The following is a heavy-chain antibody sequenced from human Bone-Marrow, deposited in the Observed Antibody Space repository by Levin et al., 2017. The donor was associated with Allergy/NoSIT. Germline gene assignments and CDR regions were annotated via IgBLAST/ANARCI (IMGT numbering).Heavy chain of an antibody. Sequence: PGGSLRLSCAVSGFTVSNNQMNWVRQAPGMGLQWVSVIYIGGSTYYTDSVKGRFTISKDNSKNTLYLQRNSLRAEDTAVYYCARDDSAGGPFDYWGQGILVTVSS. V-gene: IGHV3-66*02. D-gene: IGHD3-22*01. J-gene: IGHJ4*02. CDR2: IYIGGST. CDR3: ARDDSAGGPFDY. CDR1: GFTVSNNQ.